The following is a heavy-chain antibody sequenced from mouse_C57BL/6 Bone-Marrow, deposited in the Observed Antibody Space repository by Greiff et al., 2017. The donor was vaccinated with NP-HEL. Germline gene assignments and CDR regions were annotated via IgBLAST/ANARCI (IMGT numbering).Heavy chain of an antibody. Sequence: QVQLKQSGAELVRPGASVTLSCKASGYTFTDYEMHWVKQTPVHGLEWIGAIDPETGGTAYNQKFKGKAILTADKSSSTAYMELRSLTSEDSAVYYCTRGFHWYFDVWGTGTTVTVSS. V-gene: IGHV1-15*01. J-gene: IGHJ1*03. CDR3: TRGFHWYFDV. CDR1: GYTFTDYE. CDR2: IDPETGGT.